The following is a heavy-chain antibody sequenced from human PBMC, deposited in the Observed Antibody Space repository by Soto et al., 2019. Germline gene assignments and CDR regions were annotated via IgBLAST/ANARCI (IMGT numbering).Heavy chain of an antibody. D-gene: IGHD3-22*01. CDR3: ARMNYYDTSGYPFDY. Sequence: SETLSLTCTVSGGSISSYNSSWIRQPPGKGLEWIGYIYFRGTTNYNPSLKSRVTMSADTSKNQFSLKLNSVTAADTAVYYCARMNYYDTSGYPFDYWGQGMMVTVS. CDR2: IYFRGTT. V-gene: IGHV4-59*01. J-gene: IGHJ4*02. CDR1: GGSISSYN.